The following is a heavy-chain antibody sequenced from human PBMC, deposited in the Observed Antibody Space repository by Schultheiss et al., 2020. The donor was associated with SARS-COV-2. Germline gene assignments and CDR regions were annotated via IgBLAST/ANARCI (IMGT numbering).Heavy chain of an antibody. CDR3: ARSHRRGWFDP. Sequence: SGPTLVKPTQTPTLTCTFSGFSLSTSGVGVGWIRQPPGKGLEWIGSLYHSGSTYYNPSLRSRVTISVDTSKNQFSLKLNSVTAADTAVYYCARSHRRGWFDPWGQGTLVTVSS. D-gene: IGHD3-10*01. J-gene: IGHJ5*02. V-gene: IGHV4-39*07. CDR2: LYHSGST. CDR1: GFSLSTSGVG.